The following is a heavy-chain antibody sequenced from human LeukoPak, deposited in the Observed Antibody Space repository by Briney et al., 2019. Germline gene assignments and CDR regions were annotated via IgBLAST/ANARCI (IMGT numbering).Heavy chain of an antibody. CDR1: GYTFTSYA. CDR3: ARSTPYYGDYEDY. V-gene: IGHV7-4-1*02. D-gene: IGHD4-17*01. CDR2: INTNTGNP. Sequence: ASVKISCKSSGYTFTSYAMNWVRQAPGQGIECMGWINTNTGNPTYAQGFTGRFVFSLDTSVSSACLQISSLKAEDTAVYYCARSTPYYGDYEDYWGQGTLVTVSS. J-gene: IGHJ4*02.